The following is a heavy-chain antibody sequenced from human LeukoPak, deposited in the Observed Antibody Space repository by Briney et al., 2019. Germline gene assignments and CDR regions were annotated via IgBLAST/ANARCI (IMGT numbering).Heavy chain of an antibody. Sequence: GGSLRLSCAASGFTFSNYYMTWVRQAPGKGLEWVSSISSSSSYIYYADSVKGRFTISRDNAKNSLYLQMNGLRAEDTAVYYCAGDGGHSTDFDYWGQGILVTVSS. CDR2: ISSSSSYI. CDR1: GFTFSNYY. D-gene: IGHD2-8*02. CDR3: AGDGGHSTDFDY. J-gene: IGHJ4*02. V-gene: IGHV3-21*01.